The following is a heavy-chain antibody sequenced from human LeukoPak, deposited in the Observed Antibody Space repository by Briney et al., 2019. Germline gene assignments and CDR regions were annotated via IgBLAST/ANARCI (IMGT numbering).Heavy chain of an antibody. J-gene: IGHJ4*02. D-gene: IGHD3-22*01. CDR2: ISSSSSYI. Sequence: GGSLRLSCAASGFTFSSYSMNWVRQAPGKGLEWVSSISSSSSYIYYADSVKGRFTISRDNAKNSLYLQMNSLRAEDTAVYHCARGDSSGYYFDYWGQGTLVTVSS. V-gene: IGHV3-21*01. CDR3: ARGDSSGYYFDY. CDR1: GFTFSSYS.